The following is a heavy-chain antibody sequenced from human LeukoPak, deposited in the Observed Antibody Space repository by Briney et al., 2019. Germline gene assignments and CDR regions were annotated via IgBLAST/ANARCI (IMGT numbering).Heavy chain of an antibody. J-gene: IGHJ4*02. D-gene: IGHD6-19*01. CDR2: INHSGST. Sequence: PSETLSLTCAVYGGSFSGYYWSWIRQPPGKGLEWIGEINHSGSTNYNPSLKSRVTIPVDTSKNQFSLKLSSVTAADTAVYYCARRRLAVAGVNDYWGQGALVTVSS. V-gene: IGHV4-34*01. CDR1: GGSFSGYY. CDR3: ARRRLAVAGVNDY.